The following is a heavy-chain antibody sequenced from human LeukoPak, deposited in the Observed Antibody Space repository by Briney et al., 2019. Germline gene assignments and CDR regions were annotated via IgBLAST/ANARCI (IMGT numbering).Heavy chain of an antibody. Sequence: SETLSLTCAVSGYSLSSGYYWGWIRQPPGKGLEWIGSIYHSGSTYYDPSLKSRVTISVDTSKNQFSLKLSSVTAADTAVYYCARVRGSGSYKNFDYWGQGTLVTVSS. D-gene: IGHD3-10*01. CDR1: GYSLSSGYY. V-gene: IGHV4-38-2*01. J-gene: IGHJ4*02. CDR2: IYHSGST. CDR3: ARVRGSGSYKNFDY.